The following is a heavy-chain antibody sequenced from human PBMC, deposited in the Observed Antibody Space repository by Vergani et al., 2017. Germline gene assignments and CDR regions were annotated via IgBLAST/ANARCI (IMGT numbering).Heavy chain of an antibody. CDR3: ARHGKVSGSDPGWFDP. CDR1: GYSFTSYW. D-gene: IGHD1-26*01. Sequence: EVQLVQSGAEVKKPGESLKISCKGSGYSFTSYWIGWVRQMPGKGLEWMGIIYPGDSDTRYSPSFQGQVTISADKSISTTYLQWSSLKASDTAMYYCARHGKVSGSDPGWFDPWGQVTLVTVSS. J-gene: IGHJ5*02. CDR2: IYPGDSDT. V-gene: IGHV5-51*01.